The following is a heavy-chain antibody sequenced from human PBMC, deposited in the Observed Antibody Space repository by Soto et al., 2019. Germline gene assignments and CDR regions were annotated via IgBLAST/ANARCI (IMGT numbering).Heavy chain of an antibody. CDR2: VSGSGDET. CDR1: GFTFTTYA. V-gene: IGHV3-23*01. Sequence: GGSLRLSCVASGFTFTTYAMSWVRQAPDKGLEWVSSVSGSGDETYYADSVKGRLTISRDNSQNTLYLQMNSLRAEDTAVYYCARPPHNYGDDFRRAFDIWGQGTRVTVSS. J-gene: IGHJ3*02. D-gene: IGHD4-17*01. CDR3: ARPPHNYGDDFRRAFDI.